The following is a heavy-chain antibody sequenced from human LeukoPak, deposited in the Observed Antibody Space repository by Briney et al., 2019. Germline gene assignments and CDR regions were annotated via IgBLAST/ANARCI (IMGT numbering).Heavy chain of an antibody. J-gene: IGHJ4*02. CDR1: GFTFSSYG. CDR2: IRYDGRSK. D-gene: IGHD2-2*01. Sequence: PGGSLRLSCAASGFTFSSYGMHWVRQAPGKGLEWVAFIRYDGRSKYYADSVKARFTISRDNAKESVSLQMNSLRAEDTAIYYCSAILYHWGQGTLVTVSS. V-gene: IGHV3-30*02. CDR3: SAILYH.